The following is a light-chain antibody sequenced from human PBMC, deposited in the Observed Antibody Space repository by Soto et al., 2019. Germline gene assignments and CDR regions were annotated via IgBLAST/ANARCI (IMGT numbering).Light chain of an antibody. Sequence: QSVLTQPSSMSGSPGQSITISCTGTSSDIGAYEQVSWYQQRTGRAPKVLIYDVRRRPAEVSNRFSGCKSGDTASLTISGLQTEDEAVYYRASKTTSSTVLFGGGTQLTVL. CDR1: SSDIGAYEQ. V-gene: IGLV2-14*03. CDR2: DVR. CDR3: ASKTTSSTVL. J-gene: IGLJ2*01.